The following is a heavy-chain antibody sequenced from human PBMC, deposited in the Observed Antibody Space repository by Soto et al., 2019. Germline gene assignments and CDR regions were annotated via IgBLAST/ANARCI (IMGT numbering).Heavy chain of an antibody. CDR3: AKWNGGFDY. CDR1: GFTFSSYG. J-gene: IGHJ4*02. V-gene: IGHV3-30*18. D-gene: IGHD3-16*01. CDR2: ISYDGSYK. Sequence: QVQLVESGGGVVQPGRSLRLSCAASGFTFSSYGMHWVRQAPGKGLEWVAVISYDGSYKYYADSVKGRFTISRDNSKNTLYLQMNSLRGEDTGVYYCAKWNGGFDYWGQGTLVTVSS.